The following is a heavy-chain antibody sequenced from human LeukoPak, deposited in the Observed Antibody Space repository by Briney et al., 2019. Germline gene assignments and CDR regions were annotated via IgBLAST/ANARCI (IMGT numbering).Heavy chain of an antibody. J-gene: IGHJ6*03. CDR2: IYYSGST. CDR3: ARVVLDGDPSYYYYMDV. V-gene: IGHV4-59*01. D-gene: IGHD4-17*01. CDR1: GGSISSYY. Sequence: PSETLSLTCTVSGGSISSYYWGWIRQPPGKGLEWIGYIYYSGSTNYNPSLKSRVTISVDTSKNQFSLKLSSATAADTAVYYCARVVLDGDPSYYYYMDVWGKGTTVTVSS.